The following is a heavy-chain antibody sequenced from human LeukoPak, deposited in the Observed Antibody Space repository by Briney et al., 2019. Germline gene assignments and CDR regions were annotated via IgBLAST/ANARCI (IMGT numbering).Heavy chain of an antibody. Sequence: ASVKVSCKASGNTFTSYDINWVRQATGQGLEWMGWMNPISGNTGYAQKFQGRVTMTRNTSISTAYMELSSLRSEDTAVYYCARAGSGSYLFDYWGQGILVTVSS. V-gene: IGHV1-8*01. CDR1: GNTFTSYD. D-gene: IGHD3-10*01. CDR3: ARAGSGSYLFDY. J-gene: IGHJ4*02. CDR2: MNPISGNT.